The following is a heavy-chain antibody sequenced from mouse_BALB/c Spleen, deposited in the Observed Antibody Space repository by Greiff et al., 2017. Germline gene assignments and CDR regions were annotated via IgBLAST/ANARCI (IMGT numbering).Heavy chain of an antibody. J-gene: IGHJ4*01. CDR1: GFTFSSFG. V-gene: IGHV5-17*02. D-gene: IGHD1-3*01. CDR2: ISSGSSTI. CDR3: ARSGNSGAMDY. Sequence: DVKLVESGGGLVQPGGSRKLSCAASGFTFSSFGMHWVRQAPEKGLEWVAYISSGSSTIYYADTVKGRFTISRDNPKNTLFLQMTSLRSEDTAMYYCARSGNSGAMDYWGQGTSVTVSS.